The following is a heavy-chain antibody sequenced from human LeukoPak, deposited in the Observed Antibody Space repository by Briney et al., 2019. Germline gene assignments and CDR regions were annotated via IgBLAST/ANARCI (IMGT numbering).Heavy chain of an antibody. CDR3: VRVNGTSAYYPDN. D-gene: IGHD3-22*01. CDR1: GGSFSGYY. V-gene: IGHV4-34*01. Sequence: SETPSLTCAVYGGSFSGYYWSWIRQPPGKGLEWIGEINHSGSTNYNPSLKSRVTISVDTSKNQFSLKLSSVTAADTAVYYCVRVNGTSAYYPDNWGQGTLVTVSS. CDR2: INHSGST. J-gene: IGHJ4*02.